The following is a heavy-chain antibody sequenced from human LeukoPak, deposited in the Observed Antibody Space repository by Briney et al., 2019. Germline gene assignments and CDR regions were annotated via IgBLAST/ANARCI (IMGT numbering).Heavy chain of an antibody. D-gene: IGHD5-18*01. CDR3: ARGLGRTAMVTRGGVRFDY. CDR1: GDTFTSYD. CDR2: MNHNSGNT. J-gene: IGHJ4*02. Sequence: ASVKVSCKASGDTFTSYDIKWVRQATGEGLEWMGWMNHNSGNTGYAQKFQGRVAMTRNTSITTAYMELSSLRSEDTAVYYCARGLGRTAMVTRGGVRFDYWGQGTLVTVSS. V-gene: IGHV1-8*01.